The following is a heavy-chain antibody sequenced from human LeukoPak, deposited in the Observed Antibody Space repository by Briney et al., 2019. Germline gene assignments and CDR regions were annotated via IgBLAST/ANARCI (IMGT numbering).Heavy chain of an antibody. Sequence: PSETLSLTCTVSGGSISSSSYYWGWVRQAPGKGLEWIGSIYYSGNTYCNPSLKSRVTISVDTSKNHFSLNLNSVTAADTAVYYCASGQPPYNGYYTSMLSTWGQGTLVTVSS. D-gene: IGHD5-12*01. CDR1: GGSISSSSYY. J-gene: IGHJ4*02. V-gene: IGHV4-39*02. CDR3: ASGQPPYNGYYTSMLST. CDR2: IYYSGNT.